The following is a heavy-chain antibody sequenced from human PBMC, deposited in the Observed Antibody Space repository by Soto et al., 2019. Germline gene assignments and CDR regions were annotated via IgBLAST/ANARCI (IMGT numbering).Heavy chain of an antibody. CDR2: ISFSGAT. CDR1: GVSITSYF. CDR3: ARGSGSLYYFDY. D-gene: IGHD1-26*01. V-gene: IGHV4-59*12. J-gene: IGHJ4*02. Sequence: PSETLSLTCTVSGVSITSYFWSWIRQTPGKGLDWIGSISFSGATYSNPSLKGRAALSVDTLYLQLNSLRAEDTAVYFCARGSGSLYYFDYWGQGTLVTVSS.